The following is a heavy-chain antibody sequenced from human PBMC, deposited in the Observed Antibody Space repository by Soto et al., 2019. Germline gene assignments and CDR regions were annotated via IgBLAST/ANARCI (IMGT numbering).Heavy chain of an antibody. Sequence: GESLKISCKGSGYSFTSYWIGWVRQMPGKGLEWMGIIYPGDSDTRYSPSFQGQVTISADKSISTAYLQWISLKASDSAMYYCARHASYSGTLYGMDVWGQGTTVTVS. CDR1: GYSFTSYW. D-gene: IGHD1-26*01. V-gene: IGHV5-51*01. J-gene: IGHJ6*02. CDR2: IYPGDSDT. CDR3: ARHASYSGTLYGMDV.